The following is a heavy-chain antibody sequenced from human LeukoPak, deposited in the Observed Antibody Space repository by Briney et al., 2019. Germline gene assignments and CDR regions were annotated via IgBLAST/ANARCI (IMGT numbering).Heavy chain of an antibody. CDR1: GFPFEDFG. CDR2: VNWDGSKA. D-gene: IGHD5-24*01. CDR3: ATISAQTFDI. J-gene: IGHJ3*02. Sequence: GGSLRLSCAAAGFPFEDFGMSWVRQVPGKALEWISAVNWDGSKALYGDSVRGRFTVSRDNAKNSAFLQMNSLRAEDTAIYYCATISAQTFDIWGQGTLVSVSP. V-gene: IGHV3-20*04.